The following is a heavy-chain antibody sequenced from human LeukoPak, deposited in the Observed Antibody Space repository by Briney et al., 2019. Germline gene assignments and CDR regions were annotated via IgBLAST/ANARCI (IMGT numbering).Heavy chain of an antibody. CDR2: IYYGGSS. J-gene: IGHJ4*02. D-gene: IGHD1-26*01. Sequence: PGGSLRLSCAASGFTFSDYYMSWIRRPPGKGLEWIGSIYYGGSSYYNPSLKSRVTISVDTSKNQFSLKLSSVTAADTAVYYCARHRSGTYYRFDYWGQGTLVTVSS. CDR3: ARHRSGTYYRFDY. V-gene: IGHV4-39*01. CDR1: GFTFSDYY.